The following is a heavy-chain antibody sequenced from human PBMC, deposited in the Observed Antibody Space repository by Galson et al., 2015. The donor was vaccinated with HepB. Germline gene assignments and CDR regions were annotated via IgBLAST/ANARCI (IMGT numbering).Heavy chain of an antibody. D-gene: IGHD6-19*01. V-gene: IGHV3-7*01. CDR3: VRHLPIIPVGAPWYVDL. CDR1: GLTFSTYW. CDR2: IKQDGSET. Sequence: SLRLSCAASGLTFSTYWMNWVRQAPGKGLEWVASIKQDGSETYHVDSVKGRFTISRDNAKNSVYLQMSSLTAEDTAVYYCVRHLPIIPVGAPWYVDLWGRGTQVTVS. J-gene: IGHJ2*01.